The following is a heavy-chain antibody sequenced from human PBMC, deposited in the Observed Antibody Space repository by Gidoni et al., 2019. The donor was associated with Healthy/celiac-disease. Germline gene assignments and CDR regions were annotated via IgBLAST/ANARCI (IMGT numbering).Heavy chain of an antibody. D-gene: IGHD1-7*01. CDR1: GGSISSYY. CDR3: AGDGWNYVFDP. CDR2: IYTRGRT. V-gene: IGHV4-4*07. Sequence: QVQLQEPGTGLEKPSETMSRSCTVSGGSISSYYWSWIRQPAGKGLEWIGRIYTRGRTIYTPSLKSRVPMSVATSRNQFSLKLSSVTAAYSAVYYCAGDGWNYVFDPWGQGTLVTVSS. J-gene: IGHJ5*02.